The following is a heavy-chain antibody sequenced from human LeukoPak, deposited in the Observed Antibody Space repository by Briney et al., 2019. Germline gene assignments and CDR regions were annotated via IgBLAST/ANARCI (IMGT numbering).Heavy chain of an antibody. D-gene: IGHD3-22*01. J-gene: IGHJ6*02. V-gene: IGHV3-48*03. Sequence: GGALRLSCAASGFTFSSYEMNWVRQAPGEGLECVSYISSSGSTIYYADSVKGRFTISRDNAKTSLYLQMNSLRAEATAVYYCARDLPIGYDSSGYYGMDVWGQGTTVTVSS. CDR2: ISSSGSTI. CDR1: GFTFSSYE. CDR3: ARDLPIGYDSSGYYGMDV.